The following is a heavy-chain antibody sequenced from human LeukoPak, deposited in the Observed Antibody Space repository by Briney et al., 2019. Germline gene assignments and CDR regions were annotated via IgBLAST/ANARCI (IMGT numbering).Heavy chain of an antibody. V-gene: IGHV4-61*01. CDR1: GGSVSSGTYY. D-gene: IGHD1-26*01. CDR2: IYYSGST. CDR3: ARVGGGSYSCFDY. J-gene: IGHJ4*02. Sequence: NPSETLSLTCTVSGGSVSSGTYYWSWIRQPPGKGLEWIGYIYYSGSTNYNPSLKSRVTISVDTSKNQFSLKLSSVTAADTAVYYCARVGGGSYSCFDYWGQGTLVTVSS.